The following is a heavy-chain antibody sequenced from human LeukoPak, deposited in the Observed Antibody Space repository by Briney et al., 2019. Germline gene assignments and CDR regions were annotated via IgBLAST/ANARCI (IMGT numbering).Heavy chain of an antibody. CDR3: ARDLYDSSGYYYEGNAFDI. Sequence: GSLRLSCAASGFTFSSYSMNWVRQAPGKGLEWVSSISSSSSYIYYADSVKGRFTISRDNAKNTMYLQMNSLTAEDTAVYYCARDLYDSSGYYYEGNAFDIWGQGTMVTVSS. CDR2: ISSSSSYI. V-gene: IGHV3-21*01. J-gene: IGHJ3*02. D-gene: IGHD3-22*01. CDR1: GFTFSSYS.